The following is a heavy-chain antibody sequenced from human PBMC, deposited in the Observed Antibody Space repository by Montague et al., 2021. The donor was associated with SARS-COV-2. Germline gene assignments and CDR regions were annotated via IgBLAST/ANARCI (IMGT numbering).Heavy chain of an antibody. J-gene: IGHJ3*02. CDR3: AFSAFPTGAFDI. Sequence: SLRLSCAASGFTFSDYYMSWIRQAPGKGLEWVSYISGSSSYTNYADSVKGRFTISRDNAKNSLYLQMNSLRAEDTAVYYCAFSAFPTGAFDIWGRGTMVTVSS. CDR2: ISGSSSYT. CDR1: GFTFSDYY. V-gene: IGHV3-11*03. D-gene: IGHD1-26*01.